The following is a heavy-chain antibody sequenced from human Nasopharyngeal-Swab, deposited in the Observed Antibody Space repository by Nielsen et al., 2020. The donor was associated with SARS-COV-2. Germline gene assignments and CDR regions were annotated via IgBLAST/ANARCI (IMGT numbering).Heavy chain of an antibody. CDR1: GGSISSYY. V-gene: IGHV4-59*01. Sequence: SETLSLTCTVSGGSISSYYWSWIRQPPGKGLEWIGYIYYSGSTNYNPSLKSRVTISVDTSKNQFSLKLSSVTAADTAVYYCERVLIAARYYYYMDVWGKGTTVTVSS. CDR3: ERVLIAARYYYYMDV. D-gene: IGHD6-6*01. CDR2: IYYSGST. J-gene: IGHJ6*03.